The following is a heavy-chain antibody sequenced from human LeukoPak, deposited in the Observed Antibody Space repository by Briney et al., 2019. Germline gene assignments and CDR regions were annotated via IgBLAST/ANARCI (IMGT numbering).Heavy chain of an antibody. D-gene: IGHD6-13*01. CDR2: INHSGST. J-gene: IGHJ6*03. V-gene: IGHV4-34*01. CDR1: GGSFSGYY. Sequence: PSETLSLTCAVYGGSFSGYYWSWIRQPPGKGLEWIGEINHSGSTNYNPSLESRVTISVDTSKNQFSLKLSSVTAADTAVYYCARGKSIAAAPYCYYMDVWGKGTTVTVSS. CDR3: ARGKSIAAAPYCYYMDV.